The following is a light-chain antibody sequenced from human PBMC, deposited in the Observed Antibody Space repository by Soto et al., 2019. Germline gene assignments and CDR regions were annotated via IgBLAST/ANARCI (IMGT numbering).Light chain of an antibody. CDR2: DVS. Sequence: QSALTQPASVSGSPGQSITISCTGTSSDVGGYNYVSWYQQHPGKAPKLMIYDVSHRPSGVSNRFSGSKSGNTASLTISVLQAEDEADYYCSSYTSSSTLVFGGGTKVTVL. CDR1: SSDVGGYNY. V-gene: IGLV2-14*01. J-gene: IGLJ2*01. CDR3: SSYTSSSTLV.